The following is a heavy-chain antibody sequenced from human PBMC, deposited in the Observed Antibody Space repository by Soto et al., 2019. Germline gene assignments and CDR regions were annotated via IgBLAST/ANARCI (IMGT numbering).Heavy chain of an antibody. Sequence: QVQLVQSGTEVKKPGSSVKVSCKASGGTFSSYAISWVRQAPGQGLEWMGGIIPMFNTTNYAQWVQGRVTITADKSTSTVYMELNSLRSEATTVYYCARDKEMATITEFVYWGQGALVTVSS. CDR1: GGTFSSYA. D-gene: IGHD5-12*01. V-gene: IGHV1-69*06. J-gene: IGHJ4*02. CDR3: ARDKEMATITEFVY. CDR2: IIPMFNTT.